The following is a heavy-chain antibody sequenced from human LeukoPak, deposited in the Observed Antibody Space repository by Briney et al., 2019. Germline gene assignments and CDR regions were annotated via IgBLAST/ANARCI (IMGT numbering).Heavy chain of an antibody. V-gene: IGHV3-11*01. D-gene: IGHD6-13*01. CDR3: ARDARQQLVERFDY. J-gene: IGHJ4*02. Sequence: PGGSLRLSCAASGFTFSDYYMSWIRQAPGKGLEWVSYISSSGSTIYYADSVKGRFTISRDNAKNSLYLQMNSLRAEDTAVYYRARDARQQLVERFDYWGQGTLVTVSS. CDR1: GFTFSDYY. CDR2: ISSSGSTI.